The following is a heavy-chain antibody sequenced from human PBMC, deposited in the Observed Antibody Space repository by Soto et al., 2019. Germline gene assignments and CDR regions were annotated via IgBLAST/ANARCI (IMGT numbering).Heavy chain of an antibody. CDR2: INAYNGNT. Sequence: ASVKVSCKASGYTFTSYGISWVRQAPGQGLGWMGWINAYNGNTNYAQNLQGRVTMTTDTSTSTAYMELRSLRSDDTAMYFCAREDYGSGSPIDYWGQGTLVTVSS. CDR3: AREDYGSGSPIDY. D-gene: IGHD3-10*01. V-gene: IGHV1-18*01. CDR1: GYTFTSYG. J-gene: IGHJ4*02.